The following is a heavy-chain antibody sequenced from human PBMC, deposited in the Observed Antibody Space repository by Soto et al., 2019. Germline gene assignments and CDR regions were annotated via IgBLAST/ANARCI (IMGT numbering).Heavy chain of an antibody. CDR2: IYWDDDK. Sequence: QITLKESGPTLVKPTQTLTLTCTFSGFSLSTSGVGVGWIRQPPGKALEWLALIYWDDDKRYSPSLKSRLTITQGTYKNQVVLTKPNMDPGHTATYYCAHSPNYYYSSGYYCSGWYLDLWARGTLVTVSS. CDR3: AHSPNYYYSSGYYCSGWYLDL. CDR1: GFSLSTSGVG. J-gene: IGHJ2*01. D-gene: IGHD3-22*01. V-gene: IGHV2-5*02.